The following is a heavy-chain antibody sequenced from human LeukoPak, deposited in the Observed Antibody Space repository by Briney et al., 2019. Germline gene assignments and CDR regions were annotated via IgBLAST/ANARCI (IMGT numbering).Heavy chain of an antibody. Sequence: PSETLSLTCTVSGGSISSYYWSWIRQPPGKGLEWIGYIYYSGSTNYNPSLKSRVTISVDTSKNQFSLKLSSVTAADTAVYYCARGPLRITMVRGVTPRGMDVWGQGTTVTVSS. D-gene: IGHD3-10*01. CDR3: ARGPLRITMVRGVTPRGMDV. J-gene: IGHJ6*02. CDR1: GGSISSYY. CDR2: IYYSGST. V-gene: IGHV4-59*12.